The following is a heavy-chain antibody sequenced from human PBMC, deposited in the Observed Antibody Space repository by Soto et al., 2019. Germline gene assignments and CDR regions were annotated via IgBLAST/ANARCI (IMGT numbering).Heavy chain of an antibody. CDR2: ISYDGSNK. CDR3: AKDLGLYYYYYGMDV. V-gene: IGHV3-30*18. J-gene: IGHJ6*02. D-gene: IGHD3-16*01. CDR1: GFTFSSYG. Sequence: QVQLVESGGGVVQPGRSLRLSCAASGFTFSSYGMHWVRQAPGKGLEWVAVISYDGSNKYYADSVKGRFTISRDNSKNPLYLQMNSLRAEDTAVYYCAKDLGLYYYYYGMDVWGQGTTVTVSS.